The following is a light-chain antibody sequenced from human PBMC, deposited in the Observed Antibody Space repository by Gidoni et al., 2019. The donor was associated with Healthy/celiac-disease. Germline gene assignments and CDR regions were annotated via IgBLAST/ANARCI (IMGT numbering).Light chain of an antibody. CDR3: MQALQTPVT. Sequence: DIVMTQSPLSLPVTPGEPASISCRSSQSLLHSTGYNYLYWFLQKPGQSPQLLIYLGANRASGVPDRFSGSGSGTDFTLKISRVEAEDVGVYYCMQALQTPVTFGQGTKVEIK. J-gene: IGKJ1*01. CDR1: QSLLHSTGYNY. V-gene: IGKV2-28*01. CDR2: LGA.